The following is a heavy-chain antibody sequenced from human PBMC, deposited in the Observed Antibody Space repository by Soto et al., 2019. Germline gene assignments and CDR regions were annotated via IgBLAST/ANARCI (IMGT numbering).Heavy chain of an antibody. CDR3: ARRVAASARGFDQ. J-gene: IGHJ4*02. Sequence: QVQLVQPGAEVKRPGSSMRVSCKASGGTFGTYTIAWLRQPPGQVPEWMGGILPIINKSNYAQKFQGRVTSTADESTSTGDMERNSLRFDDTAVYFWARRVAASARGFDQWGPATRVSVS. CDR1: GGTFGTYT. CDR2: ILPIINKS. V-gene: IGHV1-69*01.